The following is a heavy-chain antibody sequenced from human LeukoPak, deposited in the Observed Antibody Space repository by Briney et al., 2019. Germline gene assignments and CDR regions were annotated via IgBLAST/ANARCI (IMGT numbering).Heavy chain of an antibody. CDR1: GYTFTSYD. Sequence: ASVKVSCKASGYTFTSYDINWVRQATGQGLEWMGWMNPNSGNTGYAQRFQGRVTVTRNTSISTAYMELSSLRSEDTAAYYCARGVRAAAGTLNWGQGTLVTVSS. CDR2: MNPNSGNT. CDR3: ARGVRAAAGTLN. V-gene: IGHV1-8*01. D-gene: IGHD6-13*01. J-gene: IGHJ4*02.